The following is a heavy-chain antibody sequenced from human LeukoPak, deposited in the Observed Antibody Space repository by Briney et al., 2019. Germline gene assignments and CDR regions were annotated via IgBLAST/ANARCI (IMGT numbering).Heavy chain of an antibody. D-gene: IGHD3-3*01. CDR2: ISYDGSNK. J-gene: IGHJ4*02. Sequence: GRSLRLSCAASGFTFSSYAMHWVRQAPGKGLEGVAVISYDGSNKYYADSVKGRFTISRDNSKNTLYLQMNSLRAEDTAVDYCARDPHYDFWSGYQGGYFDYWGQGTLVTVSS. V-gene: IGHV3-30-3*01. CDR3: ARDPHYDFWSGYQGGYFDY. CDR1: GFTFSSYA.